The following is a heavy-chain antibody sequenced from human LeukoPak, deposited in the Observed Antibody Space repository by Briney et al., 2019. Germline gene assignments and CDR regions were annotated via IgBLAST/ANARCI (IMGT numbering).Heavy chain of an antibody. Sequence: ASVRVSCKASGYTFTGYYMHWVRQAPGQGLEWMGWINPNSGGTNYAQKFQGRVTMTRDTSISTAYIELSRLRSGDTAVYYCARGPYGSGLIDYWGQGTLVTVSS. D-gene: IGHD3-10*01. J-gene: IGHJ4*02. CDR3: ARGPYGSGLIDY. CDR2: INPNSGGT. CDR1: GYTFTGYY. V-gene: IGHV1-2*02.